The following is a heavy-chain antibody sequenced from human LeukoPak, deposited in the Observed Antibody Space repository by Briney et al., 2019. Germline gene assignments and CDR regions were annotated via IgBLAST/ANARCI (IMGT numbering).Heavy chain of an antibody. CDR2: INPNSGDT. J-gene: IGHJ3*02. D-gene: IGHD6-19*01. Sequence: ASVKVSCKASGYTFTVHWVRQAPGQGLEWMGWINPNSGDTNYAQKFQGRVTMTRDTSISTAYMELSRLRSDDTAVYYCARRYSSGWYDAFDIWGQGTMVTVSS. CDR1: GYTFTV. V-gene: IGHV1-2*02. CDR3: ARRYSSGWYDAFDI.